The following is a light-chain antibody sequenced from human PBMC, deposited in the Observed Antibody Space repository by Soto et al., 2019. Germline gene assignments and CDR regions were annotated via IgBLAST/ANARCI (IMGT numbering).Light chain of an antibody. CDR2: AAS. V-gene: IGKV1-39*01. J-gene: IGKJ4*01. CDR1: QSISSY. CDR3: QQSNSYPLT. Sequence: IQVSQSPSSLPTYIGDRVTITCRASQSISSYLNWYQQKPGKAPKLLIYAASSLQSGVPSRFSGSGSGTEFTLTISSLQPDDFATYYCQQSNSYPLTFGGGTKVDIK.